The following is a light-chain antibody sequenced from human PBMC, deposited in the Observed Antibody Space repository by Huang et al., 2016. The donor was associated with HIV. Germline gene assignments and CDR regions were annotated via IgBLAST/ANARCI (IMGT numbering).Light chain of an antibody. Sequence: DTVLTQPPATLSVSPGERATLACRASQSVGSKLAWYQQKPGQAPRRLIHGASTRATGIPARFSGSGSGTEFTLTISSLQSEDFAVYYCQQYNNWPYTFGQGTKVEIE. CDR1: QSVGSK. CDR2: GAS. J-gene: IGKJ2*01. V-gene: IGKV3-15*01. CDR3: QQYNNWPYT.